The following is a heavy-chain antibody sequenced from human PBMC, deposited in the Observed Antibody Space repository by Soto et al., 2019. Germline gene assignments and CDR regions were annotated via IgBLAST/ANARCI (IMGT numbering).Heavy chain of an antibody. CDR1: GGSISSYY. CDR3: ARARDIVVVPAASPNWFDP. CDR2: IYYSGST. V-gene: IGHV4-59*01. J-gene: IGHJ5*02. Sequence: SETLSLTCTVSGGSISSYYLSWIRQPPGKGLEWIGYIYYSGSTNYNPSLKSRVTISVDTSKNQFSLKLSSVTAADTAVYYCARARDIVVVPAASPNWFDPWGQGTLVTVSS. D-gene: IGHD2-2*01.